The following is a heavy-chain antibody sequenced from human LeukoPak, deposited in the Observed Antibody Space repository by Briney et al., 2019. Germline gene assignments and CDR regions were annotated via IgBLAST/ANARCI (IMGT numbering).Heavy chain of an antibody. CDR3: ARWAGNSYYDFWSGYYLDY. CDR2: IYHSGST. Sequence: SETLSLTCAVSGYSISSGYYWGWIRQPPGKGLEWIGSIYHSGSTYYNPSLKSRVTISVDTSKNQFSLKLSSVTAADTAVYYCARWAGNSYYDFWSGYYLDYRGQGTLVTVSS. J-gene: IGHJ4*02. D-gene: IGHD3-3*01. CDR1: GYSISSGYY. V-gene: IGHV4-38-2*01.